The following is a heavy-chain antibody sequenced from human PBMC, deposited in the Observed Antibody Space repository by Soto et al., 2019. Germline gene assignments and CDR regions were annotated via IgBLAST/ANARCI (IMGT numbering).Heavy chain of an antibody. CDR2: IYYSGST. V-gene: IGHV4-39*01. J-gene: IGHJ4*02. Sequence: QLQLQESGPGLVKPSETLSLTCTVSGGSISSSSYYWGWIRQPPGKGLEWIGSIYYSGSTYYNPSLKSRVTISVDTSKNQFSLKLSSVTAADTAVYYCAIVSSGWYVAFDYWCQGTLVTVSS. CDR3: AIVSSGWYVAFDY. D-gene: IGHD6-19*01. CDR1: GGSISSSSYY.